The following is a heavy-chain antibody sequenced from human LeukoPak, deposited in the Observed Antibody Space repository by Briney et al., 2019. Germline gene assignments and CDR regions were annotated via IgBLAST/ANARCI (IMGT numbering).Heavy chain of an antibody. J-gene: IGHJ6*02. Sequence: GGSLRLSCAASGFTFSSYGMHWVRQAPGKGLEWVSSISSSSSYIYYADSVKGRFTISRDNAKNSLYLQMNSLRAEDTAVYYCARYCSGGSCYGAAFGLPGLGMDVWGQGTTVTVSS. CDR3: ARYCSGGSCYGAAFGLPGLGMDV. CDR2: ISSSSSYI. D-gene: IGHD2-15*01. CDR1: GFTFSSYG. V-gene: IGHV3-21*01.